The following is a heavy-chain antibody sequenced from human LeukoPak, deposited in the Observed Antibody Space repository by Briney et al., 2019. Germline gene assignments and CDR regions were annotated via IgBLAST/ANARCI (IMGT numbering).Heavy chain of an antibody. Sequence: ASVKVSCKASGYTFTSYYMHWVRQAPGQGLEWMGIINPSGGSTSYAQKFQGRVTMTRDTSTSRVYMELSSLRSEDTAVYYCARDPGRGYSYGHFDYWGQGTLVTVSS. CDR1: GYTFTSYY. CDR2: INPSGGST. CDR3: ARDPGRGYSYGHFDY. D-gene: IGHD5-18*01. J-gene: IGHJ4*02. V-gene: IGHV1-46*01.